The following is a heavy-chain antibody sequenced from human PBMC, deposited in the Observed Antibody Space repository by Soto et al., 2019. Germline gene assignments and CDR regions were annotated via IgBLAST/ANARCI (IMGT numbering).Heavy chain of an antibody. Sequence: ASVKVSCKASGGTFSTDAINWVRQAPGQGLEWMGGVIPLFGTPNYAQKFQGRVTITADESTTTAYMELSSLRSEDTAVYYCARICYDRSGHFYYYGMDVWGQGTTVTVSS. CDR2: VIPLFGTP. J-gene: IGHJ6*02. CDR1: GGTFSTDA. V-gene: IGHV1-69*13. CDR3: ARICYDRSGHFYYYGMDV. D-gene: IGHD3-22*01.